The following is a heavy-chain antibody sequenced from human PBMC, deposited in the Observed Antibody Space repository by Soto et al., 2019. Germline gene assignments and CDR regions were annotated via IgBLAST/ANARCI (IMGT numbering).Heavy chain of an antibody. V-gene: IGHV3-7*01. CDR3: VRAVGGSDCH. Sequence: GGSLRLSCAASGFTFSSYWMSWVLQAPGKGLERVANIKQDGSLKYYVDSVKGRFTISRDNAERSVYLQMSSLRAGDAGIYYCVRAVGGSDCHGGQGARVTVSS. D-gene: IGHD5-12*01. CDR1: GFTFSSYW. CDR2: IKQDGSLK. J-gene: IGHJ4*02.